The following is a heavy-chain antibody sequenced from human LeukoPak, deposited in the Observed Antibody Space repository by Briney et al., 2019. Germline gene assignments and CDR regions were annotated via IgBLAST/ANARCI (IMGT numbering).Heavy chain of an antibody. D-gene: IGHD5-12*01. Sequence: PSETLSLTCIVSGGSISSADYYWTWIRQPPGKGLEWIGYIYHSGSTHCNPSLKSRVTISVDRSKNQFSLKLSSVTAADTAVYYCAREGGATIMSPRYFDYWGQGTLVTVSS. V-gene: IGHV4-30-2*01. CDR2: IYHSGST. CDR1: GGSISSADYY. CDR3: AREGGATIMSPRYFDY. J-gene: IGHJ4*02.